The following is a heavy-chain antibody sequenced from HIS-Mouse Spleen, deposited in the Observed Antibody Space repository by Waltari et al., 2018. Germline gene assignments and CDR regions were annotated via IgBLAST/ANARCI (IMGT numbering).Heavy chain of an antibody. CDR1: GGSISSGGYY. V-gene: IGHV4-31*03. CDR3: ARSPYYDFWSGYSDNWFDP. J-gene: IGHJ5*02. D-gene: IGHD3-3*01. CDR2: IYYSGST. Sequence: QVQLQESVPGLVTPSQTLSLTCTVSGGSISSGGYYWSWIRPHPGKGLEWIGYIYYSGSTYYNPSLKSRVTISVDTSKNQFSLKLSSVAAADTAVYYCARSPYYDFWSGYSDNWFDPWGQGTLVTVSS.